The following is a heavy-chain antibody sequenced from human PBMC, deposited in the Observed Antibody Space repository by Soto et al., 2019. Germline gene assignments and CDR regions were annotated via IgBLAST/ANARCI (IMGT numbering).Heavy chain of an antibody. Sequence: QVQLVQSGGEVKKPGASVKVSCKATGYTFTSFGISWVRQAPGQGLEWMGWISAYNGNTNYAQKLQGRVTMTTDTSTSTVYMELRSLTSDDTAVYYCARDRSMYYGMDVWGQGTTVTVSS. CDR1: GYTFTSFG. CDR3: ARDRSMYYGMDV. D-gene: IGHD2-8*01. CDR2: ISAYNGNT. V-gene: IGHV1-18*01. J-gene: IGHJ6*02.